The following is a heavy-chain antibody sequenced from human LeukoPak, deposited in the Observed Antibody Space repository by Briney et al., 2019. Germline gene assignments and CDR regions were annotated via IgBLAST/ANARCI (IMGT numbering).Heavy chain of an antibody. CDR2: ISGSGGST. CDR1: GFTFSSYA. J-gene: IGHJ4*02. Sequence: GGSLRLSCAASGFTFSSYAMSWVRQAPGKGLEWVSAISGSGGSTYYADSVKGRFTISRDNSKNTLYLQMNSLRAEDTAVYYCAKGALYYYDSSGYYDYWGQGTLVTVSS. D-gene: IGHD3-22*01. CDR3: AKGALYYYDSSGYYDY. V-gene: IGHV3-23*01.